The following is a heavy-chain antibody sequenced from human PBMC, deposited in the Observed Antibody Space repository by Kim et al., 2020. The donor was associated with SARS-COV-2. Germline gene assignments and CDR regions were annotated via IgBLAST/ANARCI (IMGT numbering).Heavy chain of an antibody. CDR3: ARDHRHYYGSGSYYNGGGWFDP. CDR1: GGTFSSYA. V-gene: IGHV1-69*13. Sequence: SVKVSCKASGGTFSSYAISWVRQAPGQGLEWMGGIIPIFGTANYAQKFQGRVTITADESTSTDYMELSSLRSEDTAVYYCARDHRHYYGSGSYYNGGGWFDPWGQGTLVTVSS. D-gene: IGHD3-10*01. J-gene: IGHJ5*02. CDR2: IIPIFGTA.